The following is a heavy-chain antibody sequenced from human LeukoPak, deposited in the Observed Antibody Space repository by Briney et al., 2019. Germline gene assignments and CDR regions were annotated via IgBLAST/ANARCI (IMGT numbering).Heavy chain of an antibody. J-gene: IGHJ3*02. Sequence: AGSLRLSCEGSGFTFNDYYMGWIRQAPGKGLERVSYISGSSSHTDYADSVKGRFTISRDSAKNSLCLQMNSLRVEDTAVYYCARGNGDGYNYVGAFDIWGQGTMVTVSS. CDR3: ARGNGDGYNYVGAFDI. CDR1: GFTFNDYY. V-gene: IGHV3-11*06. D-gene: IGHD5-24*01. CDR2: ISGSSSHT.